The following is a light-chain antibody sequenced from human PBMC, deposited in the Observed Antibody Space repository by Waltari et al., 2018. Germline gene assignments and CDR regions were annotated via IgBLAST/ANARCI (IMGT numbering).Light chain of an antibody. Sequence: SFELTQPPSVSVSPGQTATITCSGDVLPQQYVYWNQQKPGQAPVLLIYKDTERPSGIPERFSGSTSGTGTTVTLTIGGVQAEDEADYYCQSIDVDALTFGGGTKLTVL. J-gene: IGLJ2*01. CDR1: VLPQQY. CDR3: QSIDVDALT. V-gene: IGLV3-25*03. CDR2: KDT.